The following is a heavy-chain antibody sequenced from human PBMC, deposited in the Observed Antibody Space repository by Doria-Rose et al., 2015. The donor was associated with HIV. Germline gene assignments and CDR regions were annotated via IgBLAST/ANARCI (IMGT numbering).Heavy chain of an antibody. CDR3: ARIKSSRWYHKYYFDF. V-gene: IGHV2-26*01. CDR1: GVSLSSPGMG. D-gene: IGHD6-13*01. J-gene: IGHJ4*02. CDR2: IFSDDER. Sequence: QVTLKESGPVLVKPTETSTLTCTVSGVSLSSPGMGVSWIRQPPGKALEWLANIFSDDERSYKTSLKSRLTISRGTSKSQVVLTMTDMDPVDTATYYCARIKSSRWYHKYYFDFWGQGTLVIVSA.